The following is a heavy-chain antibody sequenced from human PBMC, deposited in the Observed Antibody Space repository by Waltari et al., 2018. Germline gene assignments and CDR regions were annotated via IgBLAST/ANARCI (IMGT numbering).Heavy chain of an antibody. Sequence: QLQLQESGPGLVKPSETLSLTCTVSGGSISSSSYSWGWIRQPPGKGLEWIGSIYYSGSTYYNPSLKSRVTISVDTSKNQFSLKLSSVTAADTAVYYCAREGVVKGFQHWGQGTLVTVSS. CDR2: IYYSGST. CDR3: AREGVVKGFQH. D-gene: IGHD2-15*01. V-gene: IGHV4-39*07. J-gene: IGHJ1*01. CDR1: GGSISSSSYS.